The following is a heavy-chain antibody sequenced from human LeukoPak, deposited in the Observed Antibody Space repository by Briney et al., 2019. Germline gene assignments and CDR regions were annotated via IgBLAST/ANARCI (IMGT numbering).Heavy chain of an antibody. Sequence: GASVTVSLTSSVYTFTIYGISWGRQAQGQGREGMGWISAYNGNTNYPQTLQGRLTMTTDTSTSTAYMELRSLRSDDTAVYYCARVGYSYGRFDLWGRGTLVTVSS. V-gene: IGHV1-18*01. CDR3: ARVGYSYGRFDL. D-gene: IGHD5-18*01. CDR2: ISAYNGNT. CDR1: VYTFTIYG. J-gene: IGHJ2*01.